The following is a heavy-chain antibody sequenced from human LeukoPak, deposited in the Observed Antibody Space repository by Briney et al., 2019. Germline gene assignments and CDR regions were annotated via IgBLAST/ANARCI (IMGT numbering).Heavy chain of an antibody. V-gene: IGHV3-30*04. CDR2: ISYDGSNK. D-gene: IGHD4-17*01. J-gene: IGHJ6*04. CDR1: GFTFSSYA. Sequence: GGSLRLSCAASGFTFSSYAMHWVRQAPGKGLEWVAVISYDGSNKYYADSVKGRFTISRDNSKNTLYLQMNGLRAEDTAVYYCARDGGYGDYGPNYYYYYGMDVWGKGTTVTVSS. CDR3: ARDGGYGDYGPNYYYYYGMDV.